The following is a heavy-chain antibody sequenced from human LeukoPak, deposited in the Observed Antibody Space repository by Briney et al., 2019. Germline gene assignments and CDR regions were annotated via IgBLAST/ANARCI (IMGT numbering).Heavy chain of an antibody. CDR2: TYSGDTT. CDR1: EFSVGSNY. J-gene: IGHJ4*02. CDR3: ARERPDSRNLDS. Sequence: TGGSLRLSCAASEFSVGSNYMTWVRQAPGKGLEWVSITYSGDTTYYADSVKGRFIISRDDSKNTLSLQMNDLRVEDTAVYYCARERPDSRNLDSWGRGALVTVSS. D-gene: IGHD1-14*01. V-gene: IGHV3-66*01.